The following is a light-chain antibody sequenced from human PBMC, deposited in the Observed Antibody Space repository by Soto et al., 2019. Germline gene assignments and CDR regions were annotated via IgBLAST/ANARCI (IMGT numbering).Light chain of an antibody. J-gene: IGLJ2*01. CDR1: KLGDKY. Sequence: SYELTQPTSVSVSPGQTATITCSGDKLGDKYACWYQQKAGQSPVLVIYEDNKRPSGIPERFSGSNSGSTATLTISGTQAMDEGDYFCQAWDSSTVIFGGGTKLTVL. V-gene: IGLV3-1*01. CDR3: QAWDSSTVI. CDR2: EDN.